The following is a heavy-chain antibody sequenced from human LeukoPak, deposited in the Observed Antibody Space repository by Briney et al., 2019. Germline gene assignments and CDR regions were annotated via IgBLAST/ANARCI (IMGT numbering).Heavy chain of an antibody. D-gene: IGHD3-10*01. J-gene: IGHJ4*02. CDR1: GFTFSSYG. CDR2: ISSSSSYI. V-gene: IGHV3-21*01. CDR3: AGRITMVRGVIVNDY. Sequence: GGSLRLSCAASGFTFSSYGMNWVRQAPGKGLEWVSSISSSSSYIYYADSVKGRFTISRDNAKNSLYLQMNSLRAEDTAVYYCAGRITMVRGVIVNDYWGQGTLVTVSS.